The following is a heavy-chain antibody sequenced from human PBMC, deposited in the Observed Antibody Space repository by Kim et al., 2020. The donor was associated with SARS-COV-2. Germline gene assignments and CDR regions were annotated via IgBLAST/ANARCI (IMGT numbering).Heavy chain of an antibody. V-gene: IGHV3-30*01. J-gene: IGHJ4*02. Sequence: YSAASVRGGFTISRGNPKNTLLLQMNSLRAEDTAVYYCARDSGAAFDYWGQGTLVTVSS. D-gene: IGHD4-17*01. CDR3: ARDSGAAFDY.